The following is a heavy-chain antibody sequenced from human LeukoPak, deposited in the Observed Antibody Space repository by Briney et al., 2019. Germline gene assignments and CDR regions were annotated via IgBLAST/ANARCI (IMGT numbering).Heavy chain of an antibody. V-gene: IGHV3-9*01. CDR1: GFTFDDYA. CDR3: AKVSDSYGYWYFDL. D-gene: IGHD5-18*01. J-gene: IGHJ2*01. CDR2: ISWNSGSI. Sequence: GGSLRLSCAASGFTFDDYAMHWVWQAPGKGLEWVSGISWNSGSIGYADSAKGRFTISRDNAKNSLYLQMNSLRAEDTALYYCAKVSDSYGYWYFDLWGRGTLVTVSS.